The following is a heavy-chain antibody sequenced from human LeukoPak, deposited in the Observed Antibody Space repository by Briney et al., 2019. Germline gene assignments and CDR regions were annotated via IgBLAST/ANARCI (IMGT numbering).Heavy chain of an antibody. V-gene: IGHV1-18*04. J-gene: IGHJ6*04. CDR1: GYTFTSYG. Sequence: ASVKVSCKASGYTFTSYGISWVRQAPGQGLEWMGWISAYNGNTNYAQKLQGRVTMTTDTSTSTAYMELRSLRSDDTAVYYCAREGKDYYYYYGMDVWGKGTTVTVSS. CDR2: ISAYNGNT. CDR3: AREGKDYYYYYGMDV.